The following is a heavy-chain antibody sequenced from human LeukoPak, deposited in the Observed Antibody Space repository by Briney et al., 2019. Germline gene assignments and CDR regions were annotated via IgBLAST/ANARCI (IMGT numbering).Heavy chain of an antibody. J-gene: IGHJ5*02. Sequence: GGSLRLSCAASGFTFSSYSMNWVRQAPGKGLEWVSYISSSSSTIYYADSVKGRFTISRDNAKNSLYLQMNSLRAEDTAVYCCARDNGYSYENWFDPWGQGTLVTVSS. D-gene: IGHD5-18*01. V-gene: IGHV3-48*01. CDR1: GFTFSSYS. CDR2: ISSSSSTI. CDR3: ARDNGYSYENWFDP.